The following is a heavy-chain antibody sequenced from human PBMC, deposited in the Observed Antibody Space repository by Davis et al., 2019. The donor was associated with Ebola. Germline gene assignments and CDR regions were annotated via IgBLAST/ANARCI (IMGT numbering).Heavy chain of an antibody. V-gene: IGHV1-46*01. Sequence: ASVKVSCKTSGYIFTNYLIHWVRQAPGQGLEWVALIFPDGGRTTYAPNFQDRVTVTRDTSTSTVFMDLSSLTSDDTAIYYCARELSGGNFRFDYWGQGTPVTVSS. CDR2: IFPDGGRT. D-gene: IGHD4-23*01. CDR3: ARELSGGNFRFDY. CDR1: GYIFTNYL. J-gene: IGHJ4*02.